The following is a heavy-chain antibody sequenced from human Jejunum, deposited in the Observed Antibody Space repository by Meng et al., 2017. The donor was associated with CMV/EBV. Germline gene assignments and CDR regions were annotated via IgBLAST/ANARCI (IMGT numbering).Heavy chain of an antibody. CDR3: AKEGVLYGIDV. V-gene: IGHV1-46*01. J-gene: IGHJ6*02. CDR1: GYIFTDYY. CDR2: INPSGYNT. Sequence: KASGYIFTDYYLHWVRQAPGQGLEWMALINPSGYNTNYTQKFQGRITVTRDTSTRTVYMELNNLTFEDTAVYYCAKEGVLYGIDVWGQGTTVTVSS. D-gene: IGHD4/OR15-4a*01.